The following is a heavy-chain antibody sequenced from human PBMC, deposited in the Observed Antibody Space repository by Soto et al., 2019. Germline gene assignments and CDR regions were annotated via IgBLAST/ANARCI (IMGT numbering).Heavy chain of an antibody. CDR2: INAGNGNT. J-gene: IGHJ6*03. D-gene: IGHD3-3*01. V-gene: IGHV1-3*01. CDR1: GYTFTSYA. CDR3: ARDARGRVTIFAADYYMDA. Sequence: GASVKVSCKASGYTFTSYAMHWVRQAPGQRLEWMGWINAGNGNTKYSQKFQGRVTITRDTSASTAYMELSSLRSEDTAVYYCARDARGRVTIFAADYYMDARAKGNTVPVSS.